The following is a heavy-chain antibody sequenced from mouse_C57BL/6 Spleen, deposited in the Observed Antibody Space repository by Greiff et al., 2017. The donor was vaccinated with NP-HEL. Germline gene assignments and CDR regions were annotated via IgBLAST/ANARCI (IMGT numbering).Heavy chain of an antibody. Sequence: EVNLVESGGGLVKPGGSLKLSCAASGFTFSSYAMSWVRQTPEKRLEWVATISDGGSYTYYPDNVKGRFTISRDNAKNNLYLQMSHLKSEDTAMYYCARDRDYEAMDYWGQGTSVTVSS. J-gene: IGHJ4*01. D-gene: IGHD2-4*01. CDR2: ISDGGSYT. V-gene: IGHV5-4*01. CDR3: ARDRDYEAMDY. CDR1: GFTFSSYA.